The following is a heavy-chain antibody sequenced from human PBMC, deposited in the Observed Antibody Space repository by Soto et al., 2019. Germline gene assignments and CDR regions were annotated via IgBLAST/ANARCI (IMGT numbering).Heavy chain of an antibody. CDR3: SKTGTTWFSS. D-gene: IGHD2-2*01. V-gene: IGHV1-18*01. Sequence: QVQLVQSGPELKKPGASVKVSCKTSGYSFHNSGISWVRQAPGQGLEWMGWISVFNGYAHYAQKFQGRVIMTADTFTNTAYMELRGLRSDDTAMYYCSKTGTTWFSSWGQGPPFTVSS. CDR2: ISVFNGYA. J-gene: IGHJ5*01. CDR1: GYSFHNSG.